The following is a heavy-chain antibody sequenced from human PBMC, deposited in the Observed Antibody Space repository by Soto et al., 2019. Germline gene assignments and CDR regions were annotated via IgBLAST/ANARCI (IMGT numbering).Heavy chain of an antibody. V-gene: IGHV4-34*01. CDR2: INHSGST. D-gene: IGHD6-19*01. Sequence: SETLSLTCAVYGGSFSGYYWSWIRQPPGKGLEWIGEINHSGSTNYNPSLKSRVTISVDTSKNQFSLKLSSVTAADTAVYYCASLTSSGHDSPWGQGTLVTVSS. CDR1: GGSFSGYY. CDR3: ASLTSSGHDSP. J-gene: IGHJ5*02.